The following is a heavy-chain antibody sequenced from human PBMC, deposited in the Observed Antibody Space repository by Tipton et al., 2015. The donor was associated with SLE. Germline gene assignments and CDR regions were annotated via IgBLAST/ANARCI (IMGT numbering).Heavy chain of an antibody. Sequence: TLSLTCTVSGGSISSYYWSWIRQPPGKGLEWIGYIYYSGSTYYNPSLKSRVTISVDTSKNQFSLKLSSVTAADTAVYYCASTPEKGAAVAIWFDPWGQGTLVTVSS. CDR3: ASTPEKGAAVAIWFDP. J-gene: IGHJ5*02. D-gene: IGHD6-13*01. V-gene: IGHV4-59*12. CDR2: IYYSGST. CDR1: GGSISSYY.